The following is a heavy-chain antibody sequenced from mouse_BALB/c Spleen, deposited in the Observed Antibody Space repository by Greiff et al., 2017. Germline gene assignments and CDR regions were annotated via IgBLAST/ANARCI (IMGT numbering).Heavy chain of an antibody. J-gene: IGHJ1*01. CDR2: IRLKSNNYAT. CDR1: GFTFSNYW. V-gene: IGHV6-6*02. D-gene: IGHD2-3*01. Sequence: EVMLVESGGGLVQPGGSMKLSCVASGFTFSNYWMNWVRQSPEKGLEWVAEIRLKSNNYATHYAESVKGRFTISRDDSKSSVYLQMNNLRAEDTGIYYCTRRDGYSLWYFDVWGAGTTVTVSS. CDR3: TRRDGYSLWYFDV.